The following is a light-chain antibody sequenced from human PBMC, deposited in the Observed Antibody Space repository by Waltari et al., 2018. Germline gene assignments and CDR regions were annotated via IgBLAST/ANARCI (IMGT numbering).Light chain of an antibody. CDR3: MQAPWT. CDR1: QSLLHSNGDNS. Sequence: EIVMTQSPLSLPVTPGEPASISCRSSQSLLHSNGDNSLDWSLQKPGQSPQLLTYLGSYRASGVPDRWRGSGSGTEFTLRIRGVEAEDVGVYHCMQAPWTFGQGTKVEIK. J-gene: IGKJ1*01. CDR2: LGS. V-gene: IGKV2-28*01.